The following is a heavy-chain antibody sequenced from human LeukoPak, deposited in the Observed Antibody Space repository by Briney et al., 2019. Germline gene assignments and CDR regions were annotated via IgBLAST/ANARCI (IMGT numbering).Heavy chain of an antibody. J-gene: IGHJ4*02. V-gene: IGHV3-23*01. CDR2: ISGSGGST. D-gene: IGHD3-10*01. CDR1: GYSISSGYY. Sequence: PSETLSLTCTVSGYSISSGYYWGWIRRPPGKGLEWVSAISGSGGSTYYADSVKGRFTISRDNSKNTLYLQMNSLRAEDTAVYYCAKDQVRGVSLWYFDYWGPGTLVTVSS. CDR3: AKDQVRGVSLWYFDY.